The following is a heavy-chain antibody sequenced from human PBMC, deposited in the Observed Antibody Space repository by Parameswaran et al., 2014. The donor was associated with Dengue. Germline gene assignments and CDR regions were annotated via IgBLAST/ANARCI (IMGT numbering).Heavy chain of an antibody. CDR2: IYYMGAP. Sequence: VRQAPGKGLEWIGYIYYMGAPTTTPPSKSRVTISVDTSKNQFSLKLSSVTAADTAVYYCARGPSGYSSGWYWPAFDIWGQGTMVTVSS. D-gene: IGHD6-19*01. CDR3: ARGPSGYSSGWYWPAFDI. V-gene: IGHV4-59*01. J-gene: IGHJ3*02.